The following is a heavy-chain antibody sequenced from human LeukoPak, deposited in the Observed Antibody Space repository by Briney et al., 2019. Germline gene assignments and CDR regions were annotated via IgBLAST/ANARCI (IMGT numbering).Heavy chain of an antibody. J-gene: IGHJ6*02. CDR2: ISWNSGSI. CDR3: AKDHGSGWFGNYYYGMDV. Sequence: GGSLRLSCAASGFTFDDYAMHWVRQAPGKGLKWVSGISWNSGSIGYADSVKGRFTISRDNAKNSLYLQMNSLRAEDTALYYCAKDHGSGWFGNYYYGMDVWGQGTTVTVSS. D-gene: IGHD6-19*01. V-gene: IGHV3-9*01. CDR1: GFTFDDYA.